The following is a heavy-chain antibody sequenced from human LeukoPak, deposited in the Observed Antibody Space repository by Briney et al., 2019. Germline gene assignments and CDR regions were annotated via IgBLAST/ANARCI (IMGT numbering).Heavy chain of an antibody. V-gene: IGHV4-59*08. CDR1: GSSISNYY. D-gene: IGHD6-19*01. CDR3: ARHEGLARPFDY. Sequence: SETLSLTCSVSGSSISNYYWSWIRQSPGKGLEWIGYIYSTGSTDYNPSLKSRVTISVETSKDQFSLRLSSVTAADTAVYFCARHEGLARPFDYWGQGTLVPVSS. J-gene: IGHJ4*02. CDR2: IYSTGST.